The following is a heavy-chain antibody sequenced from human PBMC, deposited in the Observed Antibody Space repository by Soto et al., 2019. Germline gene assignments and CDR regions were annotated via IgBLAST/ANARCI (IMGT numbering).Heavy chain of an antibody. CDR1: GYTFTSYY. CDR2: INPSGGST. Sequence: QVQLVQSGAEVKKPGASVKVSCKASGYTFTSYYMHWVRQAPGQGLEWMGIINPSGGSTNYAQKCQSRFTMTRDTSTSTVYMDLSSLRSEDTAVYYCARHLAGGDYWGQGTVVTVSS. V-gene: IGHV1-46*01. J-gene: IGHJ4*02. D-gene: IGHD3-3*02. CDR3: ARHLAGGDY.